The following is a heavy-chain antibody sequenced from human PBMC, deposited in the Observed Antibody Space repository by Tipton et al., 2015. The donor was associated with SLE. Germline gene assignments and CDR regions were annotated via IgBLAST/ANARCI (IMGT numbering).Heavy chain of an antibody. J-gene: IGHJ3*02. CDR2: IYYSGST. CDR1: SGSISSHY. Sequence: TLSLTCTVSSGSISSHYWSWIRQPPGKGLEWIGYIYYSGSTSYNPSLKSRVTMSVDTSKNQFSLRLSSVTAADTAVYYCARHLRGHDAFDIWGQGTMVTVSS. CDR3: ARHLRGHDAFDI. D-gene: IGHD3-16*01. V-gene: IGHV4-59*11.